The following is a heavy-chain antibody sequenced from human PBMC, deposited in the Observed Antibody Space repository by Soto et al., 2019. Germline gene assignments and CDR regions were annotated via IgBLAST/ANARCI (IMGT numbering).Heavy chain of an antibody. CDR2: IYHSGST. CDR3: ASSPLWTAACIGHYYYYGMDV. J-gene: IGHJ6*02. V-gene: IGHV4-4*02. D-gene: IGHD6-13*01. Sequence: QVQLQESGPGLVKPSGTLSLTCAVSGGSISSSNWWSWVRQPPGKGLEWIGEIYHSGSTNYNPSLKSRVTISVDKSKNQFSLKLSSVTAADTAVYYCASSPLWTAACIGHYYYYGMDVWGQGTTVTVSS. CDR1: GGSISSSNW.